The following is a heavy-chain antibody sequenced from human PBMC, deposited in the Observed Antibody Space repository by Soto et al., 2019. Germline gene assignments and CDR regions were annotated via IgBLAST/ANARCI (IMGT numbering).Heavy chain of an antibody. CDR2: IYYSGSA. Sequence: PSETLSLTCSVSGGYISTYYWNWIRQPPGKGLEWIGNIYYSGSANYNPSLTSRVTISVDTSKNQFSLKLSSVTAADTAVYYCARGVGVVTFFDYWGQGTLVTVSS. D-gene: IGHD3-3*01. CDR3: ARGVGVVTFFDY. V-gene: IGHV4-59*01. J-gene: IGHJ4*02. CDR1: GGYISTYY.